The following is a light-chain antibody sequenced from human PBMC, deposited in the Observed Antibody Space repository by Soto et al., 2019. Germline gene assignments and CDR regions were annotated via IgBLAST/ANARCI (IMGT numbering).Light chain of an antibody. V-gene: IGKV3-20*01. J-gene: IGKJ2*01. CDR2: GAS. CDR3: QQYGRSPYT. CDR1: QSVSSGY. Sequence: EIVLTQSPGTLSLSPGERATLSCRASQSVSSGYLAWYQQKPGQAPRLLIYGASSRATGIPDRFSGSGSGTDFPLTISRLEPEDFAVFYCQQYGRSPYTLGQGTYLEIK.